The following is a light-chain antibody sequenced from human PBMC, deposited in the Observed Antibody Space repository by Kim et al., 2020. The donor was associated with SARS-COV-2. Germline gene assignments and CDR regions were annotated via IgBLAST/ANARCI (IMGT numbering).Light chain of an antibody. CDR2: QDT. J-gene: IGLJ2*01. CDR3: QLCDRTTTL. V-gene: IGLV3-1*01. CDR1: RLGDKY. Sequence: SYELTQPPSVSVSPGQTASITCSGHRLGDKYVCWYQQKPGQSPVVVIYQDTKRPSWIPERFSGSNSVNTPTLTISETHAMDAADYYFQLCDRTTTLFVGG.